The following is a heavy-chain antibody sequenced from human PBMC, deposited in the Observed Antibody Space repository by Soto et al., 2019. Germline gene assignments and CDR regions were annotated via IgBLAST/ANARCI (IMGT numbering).Heavy chain of an antibody. D-gene: IGHD3-9*01. CDR1: GVTFSSYA. J-gene: IGHJ4*02. V-gene: IGHV3-23*01. CDR3: PKIPIPLRYLYYFDY. Sequence: GGSLRLSCAASGVTFSSYAMSWVRQAPGKGLEWVSAISGSGGSTYYADSVKGRFTISRDNSKNTLYLQMNSLRAEDTAVYYCPKIPIPLRYLYYFDYWGQGTLVTVS. CDR2: ISGSGGST.